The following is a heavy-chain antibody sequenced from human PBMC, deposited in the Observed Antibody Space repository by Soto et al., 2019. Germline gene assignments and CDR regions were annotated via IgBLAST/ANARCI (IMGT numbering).Heavy chain of an antibody. V-gene: IGHV1-69*12. CDR2: IIPIFGTA. Sequence: QVQLVQSGAEVKKPGSSVKVSCKASGGTFSSYAISWVRQAPGQGLEWMGGIIPIFGTAHYAQTSQGRVRITADESTSTAYMDRSSRRSEDTAVDYCARDLEYSSSSVGFDYCGQGTVVAVSS. D-gene: IGHD6-6*01. CDR3: ARDLEYSSSSVGFDY. J-gene: IGHJ4*02. CDR1: GGTFSSYA.